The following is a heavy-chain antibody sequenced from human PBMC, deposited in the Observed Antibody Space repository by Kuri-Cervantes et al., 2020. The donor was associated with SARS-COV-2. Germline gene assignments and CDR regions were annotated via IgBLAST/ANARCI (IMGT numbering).Heavy chain of an antibody. V-gene: IGHV3-64*01. CDR3: ARDRYYYMDV. Sequence: GESLKISCAASGFTFSSYAMHWVRQAPGKGLEYVSAISSNGGSTYYAISVKGRFTNSRDNSKNTLYLQMGSLRAEDMAVYYCARDRYYYMDVWGKGTTVTVSS. J-gene: IGHJ6*03. CDR1: GFTFSSYA. CDR2: ISSNGGST.